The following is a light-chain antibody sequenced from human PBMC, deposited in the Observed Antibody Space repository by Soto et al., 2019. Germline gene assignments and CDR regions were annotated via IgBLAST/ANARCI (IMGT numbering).Light chain of an antibody. CDR2: GNT. CDR1: SSNIGAGYD. Sequence: QSVLTQPPSVSGAPGQKVNISCTGSSSNIGAGYDVNWYQQLPGTAPKLLIYGNTNRPSGVPDRFSGSMSGTSASLAITGLQAEDEADYYCQSYDRSLSVVVFGGGTKLTVL. CDR3: QSYDRSLSVVV. V-gene: IGLV1-40*01. J-gene: IGLJ2*01.